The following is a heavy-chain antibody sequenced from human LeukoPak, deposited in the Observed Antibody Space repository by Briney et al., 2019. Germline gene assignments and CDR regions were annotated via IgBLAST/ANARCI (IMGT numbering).Heavy chain of an antibody. J-gene: IGHJ4*02. D-gene: IGHD3-3*01. CDR1: GYTFTGYY. V-gene: IGHV1-2*02. CDR3: ARNSVSLSGYQLVY. Sequence: VASVKVSCKASGYTFTGYYMHWVRQAPGQGLEWMGWINPNSGGTNYAQKFQGRVTMTRDTSISTAYMELSRLRSDDTAVYYCARNSVSLSGYQLVYWGQGTLVTVSS. CDR2: INPNSGGT.